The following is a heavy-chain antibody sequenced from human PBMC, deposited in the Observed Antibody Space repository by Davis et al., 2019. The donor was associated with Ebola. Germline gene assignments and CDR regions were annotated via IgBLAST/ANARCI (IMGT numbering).Heavy chain of an antibody. J-gene: IGHJ6*02. CDR1: GGTFSSYA. CDR3: ARDKFNIGPGYYYYGMDV. D-gene: IGHD2/OR15-2a*01. CDR2: IIPIFGTA. V-gene: IGHV1-69*13. Sequence: SVKVSCKASGGTFSSYAISWVRQAPGQGLEWMGGIIPIFGTANYAQKFQGRVTITADESTSTAYMELSSLRSEDTAVYYCARDKFNIGPGYYYYGMDVWGQGTTVTVSS.